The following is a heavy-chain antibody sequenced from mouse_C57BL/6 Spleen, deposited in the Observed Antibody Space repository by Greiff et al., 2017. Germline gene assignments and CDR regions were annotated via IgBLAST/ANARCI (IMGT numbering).Heavy chain of an antibody. CDR2: IWGVGST. Sequence: VKLVESGPGLVAPSQSLSITCTVSGFSLTSYGVDWVRQSPGKGLEWLGVIWGVGSTNYNSALKSRLSISKDNSKSQVFLKMNSLQTDDTAMYYCARSSYGAMDYWGQGTSVTVSS. V-gene: IGHV2-6*01. J-gene: IGHJ4*01. CDR3: ARSSYGAMDY. CDR1: GFSLTSYG. D-gene: IGHD1-1*01.